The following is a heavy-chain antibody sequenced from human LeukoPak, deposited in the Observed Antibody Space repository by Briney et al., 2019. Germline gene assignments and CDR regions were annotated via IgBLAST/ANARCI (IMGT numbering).Heavy chain of an antibody. CDR1: GGSFSGYY. D-gene: IGHD3-22*01. CDR2: IYYSGST. CDR3: ARIRGYYFDY. J-gene: IGHJ4*02. Sequence: SETLSLTCAVYGGSFSGYYWSWIRQPPGKGLEWIGYIYYSGSTNYNPSLKSRVTISVDTSKNQFSLKLSSVTAADTAVYYCARIRGYYFDYWGQGTLVTVSS. V-gene: IGHV4-59*01.